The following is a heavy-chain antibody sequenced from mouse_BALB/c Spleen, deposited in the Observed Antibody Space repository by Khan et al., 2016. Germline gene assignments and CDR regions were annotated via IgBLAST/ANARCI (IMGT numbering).Heavy chain of an antibody. D-gene: IGHD1-2*01. CDR3: ARPPYYGRFAY. CDR2: ISPDSSTI. Sequence: EVNLLESGGGLVQPGGSLKLSCAASGFDFSRYWMSWVRQAPGKGLEWIGEISPDSSTINYTPYLKDKFIISRDNAKNTLYLQMSKVRSEDSALYYCARPPYYGRFAYWGQGTLVTVSA. V-gene: IGHV4-1*02. J-gene: IGHJ3*01. CDR1: GFDFSRYW.